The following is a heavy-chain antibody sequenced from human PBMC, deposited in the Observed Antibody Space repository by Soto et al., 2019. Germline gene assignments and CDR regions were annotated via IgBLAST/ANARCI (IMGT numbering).Heavy chain of an antibody. CDR2: IYYTGDT. Sequence: SETLSLTCTVSGASISTSSYYWAWFRHPPGKGLEWIGYIYYTGDTFYNPSLKSRVTISVDTSIHQFSLTLTSVTAADTATYYCSRHGAAVLYYYGMDVWGQGTAVTVS. V-gene: IGHV4-39*01. D-gene: IGHD3-10*01. CDR1: GASISTSSYY. CDR3: SRHGAAVLYYYGMDV. J-gene: IGHJ6*02.